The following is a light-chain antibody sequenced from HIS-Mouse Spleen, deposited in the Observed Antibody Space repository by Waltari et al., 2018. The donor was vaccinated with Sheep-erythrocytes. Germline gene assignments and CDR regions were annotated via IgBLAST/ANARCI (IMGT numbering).Light chain of an antibody. CDR3: CSYAGSVV. J-gene: IGLJ2*01. CDR1: SSDVGSYNI. CDR2: EGS. Sequence: QSALTQPASVSGSPGQSITISCTGTSSDVGSYNIVSWYQQHPGKAPKRMIYEGSKRPSGVSNRFSGSKSGNTASLTISGLQAEDEADYYCCSYAGSVVFGGGTKLTVL. V-gene: IGLV2-23*01.